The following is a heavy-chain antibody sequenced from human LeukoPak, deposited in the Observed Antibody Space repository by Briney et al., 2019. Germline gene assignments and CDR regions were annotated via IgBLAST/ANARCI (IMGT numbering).Heavy chain of an antibody. D-gene: IGHD3-22*01. Sequence: SENLSLNCTVAGGSISPYYWSWLRQPPGKGLEGRVILYYGGATYYNPSLRSVVIIAVDTSKNQFFLKRSLVTAADTAVYYCARDSSGWGSGYFDYWGQGTLVTVSS. CDR3: ARDSSGWGSGYFDY. CDR2: LYYGGAT. J-gene: IGHJ4*02. CDR1: GGSISPYY. V-gene: IGHV4-59*12.